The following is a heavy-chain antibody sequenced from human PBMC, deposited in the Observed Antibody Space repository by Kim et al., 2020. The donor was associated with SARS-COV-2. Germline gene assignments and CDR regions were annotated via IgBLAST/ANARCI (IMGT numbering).Heavy chain of an antibody. J-gene: IGHJ5*02. CDR3: ASMGGYKTYWFDP. D-gene: IGHD5-12*01. V-gene: IGHV1-69*01. Sequence: YAQKFQGRVTITADESTSTAYMELSSLRSEDTAVYYCASMGGYKTYWFDPWGQGTLVTVSS.